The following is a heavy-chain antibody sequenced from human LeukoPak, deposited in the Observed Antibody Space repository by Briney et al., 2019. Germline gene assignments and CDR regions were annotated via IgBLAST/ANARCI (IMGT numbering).Heavy chain of an antibody. CDR3: ARQDTAQDDFWSGEFELKDWFDP. V-gene: IGHV5-51*01. CDR1: GYSFTSYW. Sequence: RGESLKISCKGSGYSFTSYWIGWVRQMPGKGLECLGLVYPDDSETKYCPSFRGQVTISVDKSINTAYLQWNSLKASDSAIYFCARQDTAQDDFWSGEFELKDWFDPWGQGTLVTVSP. D-gene: IGHD3-3*01. CDR2: VYPDDSET. J-gene: IGHJ5*02.